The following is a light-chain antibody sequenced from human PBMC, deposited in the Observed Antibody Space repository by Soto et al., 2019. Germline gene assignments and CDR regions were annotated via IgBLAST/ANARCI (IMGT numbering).Light chain of an antibody. CDR2: GSS. CDR1: QSISTSY. CDR3: QQYGSTPQDT. V-gene: IGKV3-20*01. J-gene: IGKJ1*01. Sequence: EIVLTQSPGTLSLSPGERATLSCRASQSISTSYLAWYQQKPGQAPRLLIYGSSSRATGIPDRFSGSGSGPDFTRTTSSLEPEDFAVYYCQQYGSTPQDTFGQGTKVEVK.